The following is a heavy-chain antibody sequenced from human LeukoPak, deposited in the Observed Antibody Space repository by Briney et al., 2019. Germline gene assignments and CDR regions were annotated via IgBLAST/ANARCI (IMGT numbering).Heavy chain of an antibody. J-gene: IGHJ6*02. CDR1: GFTFSSYA. CDR2: ISGSGGST. Sequence: GASLRLSCAASGFTFSSYAMSWVRQAPGKGLEWVSAISGSGGSTYHADSVKGRFTISRDNSKNTLYLQMNSLRAEDTAVYYCAKDLWLCSGVPCHGMDVWGQGTTVTVSS. CDR3: AKDLWLCSGVPCHGMDV. V-gene: IGHV3-23*01. D-gene: IGHD2-15*01.